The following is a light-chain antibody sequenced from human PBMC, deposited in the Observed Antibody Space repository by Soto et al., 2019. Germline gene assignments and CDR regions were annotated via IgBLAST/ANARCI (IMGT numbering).Light chain of an antibody. J-gene: IGKJ1*01. CDR2: GAS. CDR3: QQDNNWWT. V-gene: IGKV3-15*01. CDR1: QSVSTS. Sequence: EIVMTQSPATLSVSPGERATLSCRASQSVSTSLAWYQQKPGQAPRLLISGASTRATGVPARFSGSGSETEFTLTIGSLQSEDFAVYYCQQDNNWWTFGQGTKVEIK.